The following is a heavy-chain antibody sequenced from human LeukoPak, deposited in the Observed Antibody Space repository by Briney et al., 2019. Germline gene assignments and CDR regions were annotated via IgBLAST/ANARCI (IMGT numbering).Heavy chain of an antibody. V-gene: IGHV1-2*02. CDR2: INPNSGGT. CDR3: ARDAGVIRPYYYYYYYMDV. D-gene: IGHD3-3*01. Sequence: ASVKVSCKASGYTFTGYYMHWVRQAPGQGLEWMGWINPNSGGTNYAQKFQGRVTMTRDTSISTAYMELSRLRSDDTAVYYCARDAGVIRPYYYYYYYMDVWGKGTTVTVSS. J-gene: IGHJ6*03. CDR1: GYTFTGYY.